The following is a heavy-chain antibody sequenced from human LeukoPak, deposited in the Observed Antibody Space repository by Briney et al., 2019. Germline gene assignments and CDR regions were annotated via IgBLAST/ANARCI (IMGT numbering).Heavy chain of an antibody. CDR3: ARDLPYGSGEGWFDP. J-gene: IGHJ5*02. V-gene: IGHV4-38-2*02. CDR1: GYSISSGYY. D-gene: IGHD3-10*01. Sequence: SETLSLTCAVSGYSISSGYYWGWIRQPPGKGLEWIGSIYHSGSTYYNPSLKSRVTISVDTSKNQFSLKLSSVTAADTAVYYCARDLPYGSGEGWFDPWGQGTLVTVSS. CDR2: IYHSGST.